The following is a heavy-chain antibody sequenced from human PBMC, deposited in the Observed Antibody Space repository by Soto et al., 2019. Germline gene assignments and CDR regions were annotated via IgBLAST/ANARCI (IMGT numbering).Heavy chain of an antibody. CDR3: SGEPGGSSYRWRVRQVADGDYYVMDV. J-gene: IGHJ6*02. Sequence: QVQLVQSGAEVKKPGSSVKVSCKALGGTFSSDAISWVRQAPGQGLEWVGGIIPIFGTSKYAQNFQGRLTITADTSTSTAYMELSRLRSEDTAIYYWSGEPGGSSYRWRVRQVADGDYYVMDVWGQGTTVTVSS. CDR1: GGTFSSDA. V-gene: IGHV1-69*06. CDR2: IIPIFGTS. D-gene: IGHD2-2*01.